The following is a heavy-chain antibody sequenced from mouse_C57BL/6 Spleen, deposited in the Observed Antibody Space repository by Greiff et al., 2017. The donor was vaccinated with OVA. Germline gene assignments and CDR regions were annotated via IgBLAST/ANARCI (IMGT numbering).Heavy chain of an antibody. V-gene: IGHV1-72*01. CDR2: IDPNSGGT. J-gene: IGHJ2*01. D-gene: IGHD1-1*01. CDR1: GYTFTSYW. CDR3: ARSYYGTPSYFDY. Sequence: QVQLQQPGAELVKPGASVKLSCKASGYTFTSYWMHWVKQRPGRGLEWIGRIDPNSGGTKYNEKFKCKATLTVDKPSSTAYMQLSSLTSEDSAVYYGARSYYGTPSYFDYWGQGTTLTVSS.